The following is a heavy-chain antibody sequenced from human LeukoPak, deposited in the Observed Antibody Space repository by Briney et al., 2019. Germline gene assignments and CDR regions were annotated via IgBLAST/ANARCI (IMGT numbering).Heavy chain of an antibody. D-gene: IGHD4-17*01. V-gene: IGHV3-53*01. Sequence: PGGSLRLSCAASGFTVSTNYMTWVRQAPGKGLEWVSVIYSGGDTYYADSVKGRFTISRESSKNTLFLQMNSLRAEDTAVYFCARVHFPYGDFDYWGQGALVTVSS. CDR3: ARVHFPYGDFDY. CDR1: GFTVSTNY. CDR2: IYSGGDT. J-gene: IGHJ4*02.